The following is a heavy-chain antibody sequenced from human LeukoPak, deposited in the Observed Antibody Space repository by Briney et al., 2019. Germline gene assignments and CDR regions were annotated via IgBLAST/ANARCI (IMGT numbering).Heavy chain of an antibody. J-gene: IGHJ4*02. D-gene: IGHD5-18*01. CDR1: GGTFSSYA. V-gene: IGHV1-69*13. CDR2: IIPIFGTA. Sequence: ASVKVSCKASGGTFSSYAISWVRQAPGQGREWMGGIIPIFGTANYAQKFQGRVTITADESTSTAYMELSSLRSEDTAVYYCARFSTGYSYAPIDYWGQGTLVTVSS. CDR3: ARFSTGYSYAPIDY.